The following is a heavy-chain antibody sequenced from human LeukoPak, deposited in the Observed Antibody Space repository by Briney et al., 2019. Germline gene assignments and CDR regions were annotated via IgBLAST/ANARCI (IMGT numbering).Heavy chain of an antibody. D-gene: IGHD3-10*01. J-gene: IGHJ4*02. CDR1: GGSISSGGYY. Sequence: SETLSLTCTVSGGSISSGGYYWSWIRQPPGKGLEWIGYIYYSGSTNYNPSLKSRVTISVDTSKNQFSLKLSSVTAADTAVYYCARHGTPDYYGSGTDLDYWGQGTLVTVSS. CDR2: IYYSGST. V-gene: IGHV4-61*08. CDR3: ARHGTPDYYGSGTDLDY.